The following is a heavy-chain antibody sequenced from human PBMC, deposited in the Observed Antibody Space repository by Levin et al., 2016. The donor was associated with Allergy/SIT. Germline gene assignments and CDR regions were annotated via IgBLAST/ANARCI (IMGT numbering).Heavy chain of an antibody. CDR3: AVLLWFGAYSGPADY. V-gene: IGHV1-68*01. D-gene: IGHD3-10*01. CDR2: ITLYNGNT. Sequence: WVRQAPGQGLERMRWITLYNGNTNYAKKFQGRVTITRDMSLRTAYIELSSLRSEDSAVYYWAVLLWFGAYSGPADYWGQGTLVTVSS. J-gene: IGHJ4*02.